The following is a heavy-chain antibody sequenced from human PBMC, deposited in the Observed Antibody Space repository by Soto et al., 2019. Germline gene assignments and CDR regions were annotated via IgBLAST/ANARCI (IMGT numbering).Heavy chain of an antibody. CDR1: VFPFSSYA. CDR2: ISGGGNDR. Sequence: VGSLRLSCASSVFPFSSYAMSCVRHTPEKGLEWVAGISGGGNDRYYADFVQGRFTLSRDNSRNILYLQMSSLRADDTAMYFCARSLFMVAPDHEPFAYGGQGTRVTV. J-gene: IGHJ4*02. D-gene: IGHD5-12*01. CDR3: ARSLFMVAPDHEPFAY. V-gene: IGHV3-23*01.